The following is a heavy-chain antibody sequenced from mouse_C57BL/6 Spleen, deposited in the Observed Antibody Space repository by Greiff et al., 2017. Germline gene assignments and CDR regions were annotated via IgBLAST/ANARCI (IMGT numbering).Heavy chain of an antibody. CDR1: GYTFTSYW. D-gene: IGHD2-4*01. V-gene: IGHV1-53*01. CDR2: INPSNGGT. J-gene: IGHJ4*01. CDR3: ARDSDYDSYYYAMDY. Sequence: QVQLQQPGPELVKPGASVKLSCKASGYTFTSYWMHWVKQRPGQGLEWIGNINPSNGGTNYNEKLKSKATLTVDKSSSTAYMQLSSLTSEDSAVYYCARDSDYDSYYYAMDYWGQGTSVTVSS.